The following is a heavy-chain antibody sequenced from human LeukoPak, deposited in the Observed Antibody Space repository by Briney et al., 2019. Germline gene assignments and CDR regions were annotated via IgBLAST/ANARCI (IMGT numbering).Heavy chain of an antibody. CDR1: GGSFTDYF. CDR2: INDYTGDT. V-gene: IGHV4-34*01. J-gene: IGHJ6*02. D-gene: IGHD3-22*01. Sequence: SETLSLTCSVYGGSFTDYFWTWIRQSPGKGLEWIGEINDYTGDTKYNPSLNSRVSISLEKSKNQFSLELRSVTAADTAVYYCARGRIAKIVVVHNFSYGMDVWGQGTTVAVSS. CDR3: ARGRIAKIVVVHNFSYGMDV.